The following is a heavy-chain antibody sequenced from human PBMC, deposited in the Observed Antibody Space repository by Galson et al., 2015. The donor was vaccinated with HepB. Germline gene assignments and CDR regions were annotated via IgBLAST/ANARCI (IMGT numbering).Heavy chain of an antibody. V-gene: IGHV1-69*13. D-gene: IGHD1-26*01. Sequence: SVKVSCKASGGTFSSYAISWVRQAPGQGLEWMGGIIPIFGTANYAQKFLGRVTITADESTSTAYMELSSLRSEDTAVYYCAREAGATETGYFDYWGQGTLVTVSS. CDR1: GGTFSSYA. CDR3: AREAGATETGYFDY. J-gene: IGHJ4*02. CDR2: IIPIFGTA.